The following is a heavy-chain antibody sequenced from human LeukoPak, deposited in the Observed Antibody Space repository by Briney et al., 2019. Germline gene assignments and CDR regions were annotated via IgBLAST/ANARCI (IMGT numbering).Heavy chain of an antibody. J-gene: IGHJ4*02. CDR1: GFTFSTYS. Sequence: PGESLRLSCAASGFTFSTYSMNWLRLAPGKGLEWVSSISPDSNYKYYVDSVKGRFTISRDNSKNTLYLQMNSLRAEDTAVYYCARAITIFGAPSDYWGQGTLVTVSS. CDR3: ARAITIFGAPSDY. V-gene: IGHV3-21*01. CDR2: ISPDSNYK. D-gene: IGHD3-3*01.